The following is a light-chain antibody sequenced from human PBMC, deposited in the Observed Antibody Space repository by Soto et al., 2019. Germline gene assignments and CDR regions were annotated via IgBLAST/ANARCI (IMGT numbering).Light chain of an antibody. CDR2: DVI. CDR1: SSDVGKYNF. J-gene: IGLJ2*01. Sequence: QSALTQPRSVSGSPGQSVTISCSGTSSDVGKYNFVSWYQQHPGKAPKLMIYDVIKRPSGVPDRFSGSKSGNTASLTISGLQAEDDADYFCCSYAGSYSVLFGGGTKLTVL. V-gene: IGLV2-11*01. CDR3: CSYAGSYSVL.